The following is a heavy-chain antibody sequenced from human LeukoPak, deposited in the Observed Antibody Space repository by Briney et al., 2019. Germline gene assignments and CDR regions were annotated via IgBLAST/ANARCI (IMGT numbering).Heavy chain of an antibody. CDR3: VKDMSSGWSWPPSSPHPGFDY. CDR1: GFTFSTYW. D-gene: IGHD6-19*01. J-gene: IGHJ4*02. CDR2: MKRDGSEI. V-gene: IGHV3-7*03. Sequence: GGSLRLSCSASGFTFSTYWMSWVRQAPGKGLEWVANMKRDGSEIYYVDSVKGRFTISRDNAKNSLYLQMNSLRAEDTAFYYCVKDMSSGWSWPPSSPHPGFDYWGQGTLVTVSS.